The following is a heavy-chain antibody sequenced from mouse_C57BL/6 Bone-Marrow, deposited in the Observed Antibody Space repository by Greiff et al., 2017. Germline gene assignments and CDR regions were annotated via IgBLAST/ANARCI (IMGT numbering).Heavy chain of an antibody. CDR3: ARQDYYGSSAWFAY. CDR2: IYPRDGST. CDR1: GYTFTSYD. V-gene: IGHV1-85*01. Sequence: QVQLQQSGPELVKPGASVKLSCKASGYTFTSYDINWVKQRPGQGLEWIGWIYPRDGSTKYNEKFKGKATLTVDTSSSTAYVELHSLTSEDSAVYFCARQDYYGSSAWFAYWGQGTLVTVSA. D-gene: IGHD1-1*01. J-gene: IGHJ3*01.